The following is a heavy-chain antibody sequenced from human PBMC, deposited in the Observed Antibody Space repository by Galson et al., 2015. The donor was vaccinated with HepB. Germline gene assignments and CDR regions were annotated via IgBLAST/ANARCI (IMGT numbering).Heavy chain of an antibody. Sequence: SLRLSCAASGFTFRNDEMTWVRQSPGKGLEWVSFISNSGNTIYYADSVRSRFTISRDNARNSLYLQMNSLRAEDTAVYYCARDRESVTGTTLDIWGQGTMVTVAS. CDR1: GFTFRNDE. CDR3: ARDRESVTGTTLDI. J-gene: IGHJ3*02. D-gene: IGHD1-20*01. V-gene: IGHV3-48*03. CDR2: ISNSGNTI.